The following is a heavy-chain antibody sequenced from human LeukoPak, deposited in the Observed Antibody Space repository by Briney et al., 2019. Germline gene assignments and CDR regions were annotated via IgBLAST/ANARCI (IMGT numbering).Heavy chain of an antibody. CDR3: ARVIVVVPAAIMIGAFDI. V-gene: IGHV1-2*02. Sequence: GASVKVSCKASGYTFTGYYMHWVRQAPGQGLEWMGWINPYSGGTNYAQKFQGRVTMTRDTSISTAYMELSRLRSDDTAVYYCARVIVVVPAAIMIGAFDIWGQGTMVTVSS. CDR2: INPYSGGT. J-gene: IGHJ3*02. D-gene: IGHD2-2*02. CDR1: GYTFTGYY.